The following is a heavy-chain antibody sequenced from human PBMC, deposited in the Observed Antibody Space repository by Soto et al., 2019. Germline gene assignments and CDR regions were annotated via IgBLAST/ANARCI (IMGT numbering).Heavy chain of an antibody. D-gene: IGHD6-19*01. CDR1: GGSISSYY. CDR3: ASTAQSSGWYRGGLDY. CDR2: IYYSGST. J-gene: IGHJ4*02. Sequence: QVQLQESGPGLVKPSETLSLTCTVSGGSISSYYWSWIRQPPGKGLKWIGYIYYSGSTNYNPSLKSRDNISVDPSKHQFPMKLSSVTGADTAVYYCASTAQSSGWYRGGLDYRGQGTLVTVAS. V-gene: IGHV4-59*01.